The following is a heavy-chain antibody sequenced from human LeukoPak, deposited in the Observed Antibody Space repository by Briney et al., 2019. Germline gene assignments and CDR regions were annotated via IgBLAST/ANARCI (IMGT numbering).Heavy chain of an antibody. Sequence: PGRSLRLSCAASGFSFGSYGMHWVRQAPGKGLEWVAVIWYDGSNKYYADSVKGRFTISRDNSNDTDYLQIDSLKPEDTAVYYCARDRSHYDFWSGSYYVMDVWGQGTTVTVSS. CDR1: GFSFGSYG. J-gene: IGHJ6*02. CDR3: ARDRSHYDFWSGSYYVMDV. D-gene: IGHD3-3*01. V-gene: IGHV3-33*01. CDR2: IWYDGSNK.